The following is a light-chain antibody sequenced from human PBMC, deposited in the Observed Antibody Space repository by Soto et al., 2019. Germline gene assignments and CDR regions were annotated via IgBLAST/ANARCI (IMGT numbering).Light chain of an antibody. V-gene: IGKV1-5*01. J-gene: IGKJ1*01. CDR3: QQYKSYWWT. CDR2: DSS. CDR1: QSISSW. Sequence: THLTQYTSTLSASVGDRVTITCRASQSISSWLAWYQQKPGKAPKLLTSDSSSLESGVPPRFSGSGYGKEFSLTFSSLQPQDFATYNCQQYKSYWWTFGQRTK.